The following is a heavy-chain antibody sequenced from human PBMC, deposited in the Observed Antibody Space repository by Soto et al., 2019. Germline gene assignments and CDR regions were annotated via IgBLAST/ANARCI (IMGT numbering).Heavy chain of an antibody. D-gene: IGHD6-13*01. V-gene: IGHV3-23*01. CDR2: ISGSGGST. J-gene: IGHJ5*02. CDR1: GFTFSSYA. Sequence: GGSLRLSCAASGFTFSSYAMSWVRQAPGKGLEWVSAISGSGGSTYYADSVKGRFTISRDNSKNALYLQMNSLRAEDTAVYYCAKDLRRASSSWYNWFDPWGQGTLVTVSS. CDR3: AKDLRRASSSWYNWFDP.